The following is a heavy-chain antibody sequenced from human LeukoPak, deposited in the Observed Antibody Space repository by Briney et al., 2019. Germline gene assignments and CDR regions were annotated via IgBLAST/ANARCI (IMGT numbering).Heavy chain of an antibody. CDR2: ISAYNGNT. V-gene: IGHV1-18*01. Sequence: ASVKVSCKASGGTFSSYAISWVRQAPGQGLEWMGWISAYNGNTNYAQKLQGRVTMTTDTSTSTAYMELRSLRCDDTAVYYCAREVRGWYFDYWGQGTLVTVSS. CDR3: AREVRGWYFDY. CDR1: GGTFSSYA. D-gene: IGHD6-19*01. J-gene: IGHJ4*02.